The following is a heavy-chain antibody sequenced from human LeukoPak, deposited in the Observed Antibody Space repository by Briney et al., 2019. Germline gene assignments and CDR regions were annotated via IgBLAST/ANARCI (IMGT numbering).Heavy chain of an antibody. Sequence: GSLRLSCAASGFTLSSYAMSWARQAPGKGLQWVSSLGISGGYTWYAGSVKGRFTISRDSSKHTLYLQLNSLGAEDTAVYYCARGGGGNSDFLTTYTGASLSFDYWGQGALVTVSS. J-gene: IGHJ4*02. CDR2: LGISGGYT. CDR1: GFTLSSYA. D-gene: IGHD3-9*01. V-gene: IGHV3-23*01. CDR3: ARGGGGNSDFLTTYTGASLSFDY.